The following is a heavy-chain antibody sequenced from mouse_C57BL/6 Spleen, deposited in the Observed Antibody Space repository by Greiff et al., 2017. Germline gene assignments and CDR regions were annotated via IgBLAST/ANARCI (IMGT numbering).Heavy chain of an antibody. J-gene: IGHJ2*01. CDR2: IYPGDGDT. V-gene: IGHV1-80*01. CDR3: ARGGSNYYFDY. D-gene: IGHD1-1*01. Sequence: QVQLQQSGAELVKPGASVKISCKASGYAFSSYWMNWVKQRPGKGLEWIGQIYPGDGDTNYNGKFKGKATLTADKSSSTAYMQLSSLTSEDSAVYFCARGGSNYYFDYWGQGTTLTVSS. CDR1: GYAFSSYW.